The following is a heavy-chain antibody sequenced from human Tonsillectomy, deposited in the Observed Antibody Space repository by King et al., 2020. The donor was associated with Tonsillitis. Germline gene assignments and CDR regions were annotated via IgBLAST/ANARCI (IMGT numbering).Heavy chain of an antibody. J-gene: IGHJ4*02. Sequence: TLKESGPPLVKPTQTLTLTCTFSGFSLSSTGVAVGWIRPPPGKALECLTLIYWNDDKRYSPSLKSRLTITKHTSKNQVVLTMTNMDPVDTATYYCAHTQGGYSGNGWYPAPFDYWGQGILVTVSS. V-gene: IGHV2-5*01. CDR3: AHTQGGYSGNGWYPAPFDY. CDR2: IYWNDDK. CDR1: GFSLSSTGVA. D-gene: IGHD6-19*01.